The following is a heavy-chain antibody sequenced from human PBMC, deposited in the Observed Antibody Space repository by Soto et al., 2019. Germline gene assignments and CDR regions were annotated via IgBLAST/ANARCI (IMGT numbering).Heavy chain of an antibody. CDR1: GGSISSGGYS. CDR2: IYHSGST. Sequence: KPSETLSLTCAVSGGSISSGGYSWSWIRQPPGKGLEWIGYIYHSGSTYYNPSLKSRVTISVDRSKNQFSLKLSSVTAADTAVYYCARVSYYYDSSGYYPYMWFEPWGQGTLVTVS. J-gene: IGHJ5*02. V-gene: IGHV4-30-2*01. D-gene: IGHD3-22*01. CDR3: ARVSYYYDSSGYYPYMWFEP.